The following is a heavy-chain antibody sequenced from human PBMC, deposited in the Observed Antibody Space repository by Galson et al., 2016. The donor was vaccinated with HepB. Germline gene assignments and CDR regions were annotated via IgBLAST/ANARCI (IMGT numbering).Heavy chain of an antibody. CDR3: VKEGGTGKTDHFDS. CDR2: ITYNGDYT. J-gene: IGHJ4*02. CDR1: GFIFNNYA. V-gene: IGHV3-23*01. D-gene: IGHD7-27*01. Sequence: SLRLSCAGSGFIFNNYAMSWVRQAPGKGPEWVSVITYNGDYTFYTESVRGRFTISSDNSKSTLFLQMNSLRVEDTAIYYCVKEGGTGKTDHFDSWGQGTMVTVSS.